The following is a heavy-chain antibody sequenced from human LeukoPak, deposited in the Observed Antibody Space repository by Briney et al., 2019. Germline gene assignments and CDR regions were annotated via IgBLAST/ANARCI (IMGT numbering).Heavy chain of an antibody. D-gene: IGHD3-10*01. CDR1: GASISSGGYY. V-gene: IGHV4-31*03. CDR3: AIDLSGVIGY. Sequence: SETLSLTCTVSGASISSGGYYWSWIRQHPGKGLEWLGYIYYSGSTYYNPSLKSRVNISLDTSKNQFSLKLSSVTAADTAVYYWAIDLSGVIGYWGQGTLVTVSS. J-gene: IGHJ4*02. CDR2: IYYSGST.